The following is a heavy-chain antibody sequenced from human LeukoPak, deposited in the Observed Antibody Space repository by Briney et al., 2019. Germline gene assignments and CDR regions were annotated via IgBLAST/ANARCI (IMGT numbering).Heavy chain of an antibody. CDR3: ARQVDGYSGSKGQLDY. CDR1: GYNFNNYW. J-gene: IGHJ4*02. V-gene: IGHV5-51*01. Sequence: HGESLKISCKGYGYNFNNYWTGWVRQTPGKGLEWMGIIYPGDSDTRYSPSFQGQVTISVDKSISTAYLQWSSLKASDTAIYYCARQVDGYSGSKGQLDYWGQGTLVTVSS. D-gene: IGHD1-26*01. CDR2: IYPGDSDT.